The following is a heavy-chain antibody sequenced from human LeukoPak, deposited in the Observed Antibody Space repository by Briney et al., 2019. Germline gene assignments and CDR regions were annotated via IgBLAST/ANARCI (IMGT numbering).Heavy chain of an antibody. CDR1: GYTFTGYY. CDR3: ARDASSYGDHIDY. D-gene: IGHD4-17*01. CDR2: INPSGGST. V-gene: IGHV1-46*01. Sequence: GASVKVSCKASGYTFTGYYMHWVRQAPGQGLEWMGIINPSGGSTSYAQKFQGRVTMTRDMSTSTVYMELSSLRSEDTAVYYCARDASSYGDHIDYWGQGTLVTVSS. J-gene: IGHJ4*02.